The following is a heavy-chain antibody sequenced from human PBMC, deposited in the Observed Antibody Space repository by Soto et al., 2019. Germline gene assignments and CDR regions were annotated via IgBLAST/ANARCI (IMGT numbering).Heavy chain of an antibody. Sequence: ASVKVSCKASGYTFTGYYVHWARQAPGQGLEWMGWINPNSGDTYLAQRFQGRVTMNRDTSIETAYMELRGLTSDDTAEYYCAKGGAIVAAGTRVYLYNAMDVWGQGTTVTVSS. CDR1: GYTFTGYY. CDR2: INPNSGDT. D-gene: IGHD1-26*01. V-gene: IGHV1-2*02. CDR3: AKGGAIVAAGTRVYLYNAMDV. J-gene: IGHJ6*02.